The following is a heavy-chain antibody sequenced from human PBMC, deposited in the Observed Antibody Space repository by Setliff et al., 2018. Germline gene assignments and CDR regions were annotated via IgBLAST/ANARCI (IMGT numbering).Heavy chain of an antibody. Sequence: PGGSLRLSCAASGFTFSTYTMNWVRQAPGKGLEWVSSISSSSGYKYYADSVKGRFTISRDNAKNTLYLQMNSLRAEDTAVYFCTRVWSMVSDSYYFYIDVWGKGTTVTVSS. CDR1: GFTFSTYT. D-gene: IGHD2-8*02. V-gene: IGHV3-21*01. CDR2: ISSSSGYK. J-gene: IGHJ6*03. CDR3: TRVWSMVSDSYYFYIDV.